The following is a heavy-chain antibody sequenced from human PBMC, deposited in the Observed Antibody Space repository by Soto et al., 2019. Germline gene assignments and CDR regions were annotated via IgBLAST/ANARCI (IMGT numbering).Heavy chain of an antibody. CDR3: ARGTSGSYYRFDY. CDR1: GYSFTSYW. D-gene: IGHD3-10*01. V-gene: IGHV5-10-1*01. J-gene: IGHJ4*02. CDR2: IDPSDSYT. Sequence: GESLKISCKGSGYSFTSYWISWVRQMPGKGLEWMGRIDPSDSYTNYSPSFQGHVTISADKSISTAYLQWSSLKASDTAMYYCARGTSGSYYRFDYWGQGTLVTVSS.